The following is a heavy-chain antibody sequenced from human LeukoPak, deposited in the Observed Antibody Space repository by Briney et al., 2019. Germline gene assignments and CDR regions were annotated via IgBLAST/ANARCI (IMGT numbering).Heavy chain of an antibody. CDR3: ARGLSYSSSWYGSSYFQH. CDR2: IYYSGST. Sequence: SETLSLTCTVSGGSISSYYWSWIRQPPGKGLEWIGYIYYSGSTNYNPSLKSRVTISVDTSKNQFSLKLSSVTAADTAVYYCARGLSYSSSWYGSSYFQHWGQGTLVTVSS. J-gene: IGHJ1*01. CDR1: GGSISSYY. V-gene: IGHV4-59*01. D-gene: IGHD6-13*01.